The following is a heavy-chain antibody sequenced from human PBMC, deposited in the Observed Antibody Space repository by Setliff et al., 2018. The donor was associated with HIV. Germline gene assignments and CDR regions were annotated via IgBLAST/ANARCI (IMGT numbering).Heavy chain of an antibody. J-gene: IGHJ4*02. CDR1: GFTFSTYW. Sequence: GGSLRLSCAASGFTFSTYWMIWVRQAPGKGLEWVAKIKQDGSEEYYVDSVKGRFTISRDNAKKSLYLQMNSLRAEDTAVYYCAKDGYSDYLNSYFDYWGQGTLVTVSS. V-gene: IGHV3-7*03. D-gene: IGHD4-17*01. CDR2: IKQDGSEE. CDR3: AKDGYSDYLNSYFDY.